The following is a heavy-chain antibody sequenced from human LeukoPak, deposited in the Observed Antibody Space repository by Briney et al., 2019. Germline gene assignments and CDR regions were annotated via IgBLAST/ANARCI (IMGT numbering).Heavy chain of an antibody. CDR2: INHSGST. V-gene: IGHV4-34*01. J-gene: IGHJ5*02. CDR3: ARASGATDWFDP. CDR1: GGSFSGYY. Sequence: SETLSLTYAVYGGSFSGYYWSWIRQRPGKGLEWIGEINHSGSTNYNPSLKSRVTISVDTSKNQFSLKLSSVTAADTAVYYCARASGATDWFDPWGQGTLVTVSS.